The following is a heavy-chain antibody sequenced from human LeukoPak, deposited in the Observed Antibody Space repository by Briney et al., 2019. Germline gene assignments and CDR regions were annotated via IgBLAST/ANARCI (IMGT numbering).Heavy chain of an antibody. CDR1: GFAFNNYW. D-gene: IGHD1-26*01. J-gene: IGHJ4*02. V-gene: IGHV3-74*01. CDR3: AKAVGGSYPVANY. CDR2: IRTDGLET. Sequence: GGSLRLSCEASGFAFNNYWMHWVRQAPGKGLVWVSRIRTDGLETSYAGSVKGRFTVSRDNAKNTLYLQMNSLRAEDTAVYYCAKAVGGSYPVANYWSQGTLVTVSS.